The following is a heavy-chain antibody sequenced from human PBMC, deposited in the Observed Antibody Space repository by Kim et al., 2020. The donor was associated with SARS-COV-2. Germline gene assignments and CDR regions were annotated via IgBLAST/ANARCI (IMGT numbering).Heavy chain of an antibody. CDR2: IYYSGST. D-gene: IGHD3-9*01. CDR1: GGSISSYY. J-gene: IGHJ6*02. CDR3: ARHGSDYDILTGYYLYYYYYGMDV. Sequence: SETLSLTCTVSGGSISSYYWSWIRQPPGKGLEWIGYIYYSGSTNYNPSLKSRVTISVDTSKNQFSLKLSSVTAADTAVYYCARHGSDYDILTGYYLYYYYYGMDVWGQGTTVTVSS. V-gene: IGHV4-59*08.